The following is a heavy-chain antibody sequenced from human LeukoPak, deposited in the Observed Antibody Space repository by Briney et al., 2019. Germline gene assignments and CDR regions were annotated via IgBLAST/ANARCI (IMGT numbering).Heavy chain of an antibody. CDR2: ITGTGENT. Sequence: GGSLRLSCAASGFTFSDYYMSWIRQAPGKGLEWVSAITGTGENTYYADFVKGRFTISRDNSNNTLYLQMNSLRAEDTAVYYCAKIGGYFDYWGQGTLVTVSS. J-gene: IGHJ4*02. V-gene: IGHV3-23*01. CDR3: AKIGGYFDY. D-gene: IGHD3-10*01. CDR1: GFTFSDYY.